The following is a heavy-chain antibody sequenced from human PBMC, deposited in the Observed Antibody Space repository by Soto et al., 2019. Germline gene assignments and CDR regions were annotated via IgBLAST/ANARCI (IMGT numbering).Heavy chain of an antibody. CDR2: ISGSGGST. D-gene: IGHD3-10*01. J-gene: IGHJ6*02. Sequence: GGSLRLSCAASGFTFSSYAMSWVRQAPGKGLEWVSAISGSGGSTYCADSVKGRFTISRDNSKNTLYLQMNSLRAEDTAVYYCAKVPGSGYYRMDVWGQGTTVTVSS. CDR1: GFTFSSYA. V-gene: IGHV3-23*01. CDR3: AKVPGSGYYRMDV.